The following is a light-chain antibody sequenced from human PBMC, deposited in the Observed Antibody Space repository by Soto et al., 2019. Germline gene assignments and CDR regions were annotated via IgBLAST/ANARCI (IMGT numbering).Light chain of an antibody. V-gene: IGLV2-14*01. J-gene: IGLJ1*01. CDR1: NSDVNY. CDR3: SSSTSSNTFV. Sequence: ALAQPASVSGAPGQSITISCTGTNSDVNYVSWHQQHPGKAPKLMIYEVINRSSGVSTRFSGSKSGNTASLTISGLQAEDEADYYCSSSTSSNTFVFGTGTKVTVL. CDR2: EVI.